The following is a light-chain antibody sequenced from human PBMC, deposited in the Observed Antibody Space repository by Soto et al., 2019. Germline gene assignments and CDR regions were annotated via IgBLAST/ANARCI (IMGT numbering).Light chain of an antibody. V-gene: IGKV3-15*01. CDR3: QQYNKWPPWT. Sequence: EIVMTQSPATLSVSPGERATLSCRASQSVGSNLAWYQHKPGQSPRLLLYGTSTRATGIPDRFSGSGSGTQFTLTISSRQSEDFAVYYCQQYNKWPPWTFGQGTKVEIK. J-gene: IGKJ1*01. CDR1: QSVGSN. CDR2: GTS.